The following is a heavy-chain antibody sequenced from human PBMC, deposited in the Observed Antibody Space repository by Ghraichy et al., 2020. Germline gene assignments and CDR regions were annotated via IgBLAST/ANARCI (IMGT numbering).Heavy chain of an antibody. CDR3: ARECGGREVHRYSGSYYRYFDL. D-gene: IGHD1-26*01. CDR2: ISGSGGST. V-gene: IGHV3-23*01. CDR1: GFTFSSYA. Sequence: GGSLRLSCAASGFTFSSYAMSWVRQAPGKGLEWVSAISGSGGSTYYADSVKGRFTISRDNSKNTLYLQMNSLRAEDTAVYYCARECGGREVHRYSGSYYRYFDLWGRGTLVTVSS. J-gene: IGHJ2*01.